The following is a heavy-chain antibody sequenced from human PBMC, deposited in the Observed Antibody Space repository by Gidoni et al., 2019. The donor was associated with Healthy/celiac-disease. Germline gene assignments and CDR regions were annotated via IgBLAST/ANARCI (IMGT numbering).Heavy chain of an antibody. CDR3: ARDADSSGYFGYFDY. D-gene: IGHD3-22*01. V-gene: IGHV3-53*02. CDR1: GLHVSSNY. J-gene: IGHJ4*02. CDR2: IYSGGST. Sequence: EVQLVETGGGLIQPGGSLRLSCAASGLHVSSNYMSWVRQAPGKGLEWVSVIYSGGSTYYADSVKGRFTISRDNSKNTLYLQMNSLRAEDTAVYYCARDADSSGYFGYFDYWGQGTLVTVSS.